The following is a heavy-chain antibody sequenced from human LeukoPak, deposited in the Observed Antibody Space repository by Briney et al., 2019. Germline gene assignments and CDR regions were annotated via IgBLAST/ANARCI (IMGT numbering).Heavy chain of an antibody. CDR2: ISGSGGST. Sequence: GGSLRLSCAASGFIFSSYAMSWVPQAPGEGLEWVSAISGSGGSTYYADSVKGRFTISRDNAKNSMYLQMNSLRAEDTAVYYCASGPRMISFWGGVYWGQGTLVTVSS. D-gene: IGHD3-22*01. V-gene: IGHV3-23*01. J-gene: IGHJ4*02. CDR3: ASGPRMISFWGGVY. CDR1: GFIFSSYA.